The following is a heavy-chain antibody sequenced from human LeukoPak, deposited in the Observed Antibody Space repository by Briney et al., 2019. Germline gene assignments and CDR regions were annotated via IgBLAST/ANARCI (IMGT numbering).Heavy chain of an antibody. V-gene: IGHV3-30*18. CDR2: ISYDGSNK. J-gene: IGHJ4*02. D-gene: IGHD6-19*01. Sequence: GGSLRLSCAASGFTFSSYGMHWVRQAPGKGLEWVAVISYDGSNKYYADSVKGRFTISRDNSKNTLYLQMNSLRAEDTAVYYCAKNPHSSGWIYFDYWGQGTLVTVSS. CDR3: AKNPHSSGWIYFDY. CDR1: GFTFSSYG.